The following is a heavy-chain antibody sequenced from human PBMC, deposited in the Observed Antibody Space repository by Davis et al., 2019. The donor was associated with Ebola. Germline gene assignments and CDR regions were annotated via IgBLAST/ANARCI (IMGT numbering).Heavy chain of an antibody. CDR2: IYYSGST. V-gene: IGHV4-61*01. CDR1: GGSVSSGSYY. D-gene: IGHD5-12*01. Sequence: MPSETLSLTCTVSGGSVSSGSYYWSWIRQPPGKGLEWIGYIYYSGSTNYNPSLKSRVTISVDTSKNQFSLKLSSVTAADTAVYYCARGEIVVSDAFDIWGQGTMVTVSS. J-gene: IGHJ3*02. CDR3: ARGEIVVSDAFDI.